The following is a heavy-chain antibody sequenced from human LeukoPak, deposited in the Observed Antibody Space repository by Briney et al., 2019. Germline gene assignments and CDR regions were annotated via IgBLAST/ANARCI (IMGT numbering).Heavy chain of an antibody. CDR1: GFTFSSYW. CDR3: ARLGYSGNYYYYYYMDV. J-gene: IGHJ6*03. V-gene: IGHV3-53*01. CDR2: IYSGGST. D-gene: IGHD5-12*01. Sequence: GGSLRLSCAASGFTFSSYWMTWVRQAPGKGLEWVSVIYSGGSTYYADSVKGRFTISRDNSKNTLYLQMNSLRAEDTAVYYCARLGYSGNYYYYYYMDVWGKGTTVTISS.